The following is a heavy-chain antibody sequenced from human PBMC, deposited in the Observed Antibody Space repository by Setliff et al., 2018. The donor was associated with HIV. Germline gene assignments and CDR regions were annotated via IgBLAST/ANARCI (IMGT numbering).Heavy chain of an antibody. V-gene: IGHV3-49*02. CDR3: TRAVYYYDSSGYHYYFDS. Sequence: SWIRQPPGKGLEWIGFIRSKSYGGTTEVAASVKGRFTISRDDSKSVAYLQMNSLKTEDTGVYYCTRAVYYYDSSGYHYYFDSWGQGTLVTVS. D-gene: IGHD3-22*01. CDR2: IRSKSYGGTT. J-gene: IGHJ4*02.